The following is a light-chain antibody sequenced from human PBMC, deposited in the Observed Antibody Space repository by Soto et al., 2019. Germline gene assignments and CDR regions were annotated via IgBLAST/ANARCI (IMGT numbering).Light chain of an antibody. Sequence: QSVLTQPPSASGSPGQSVTISCTGTSSDVGGYKYVSWYQQHPGKAPKLMIFEVSRRPSGVPDRFSGSKSGNTASLTVSGLQAEDEADYYCSSYAGRSTWVFGGGTKLTVL. J-gene: IGLJ3*02. CDR3: SSYAGRSTWV. V-gene: IGLV2-8*01. CDR1: SSDVGGYKY. CDR2: EVS.